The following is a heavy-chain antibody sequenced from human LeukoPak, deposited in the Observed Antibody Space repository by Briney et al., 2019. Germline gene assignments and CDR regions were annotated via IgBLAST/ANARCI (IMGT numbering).Heavy chain of an antibody. CDR2: IKQDGSET. CDR1: GFIFRNYW. J-gene: IGHJ4*02. V-gene: IGHV3-7*01. Sequence: GGSLILSCAASGFIFRNYWMSWVRRAPGKGLEWVANIKQDGSETYYVDSVRGRFTISRDNAEKSLYLQMNSLRVEDTAVYYCARDFWGAYRVDYFDYWGQGTLVTVSS. D-gene: IGHD3-3*01. CDR3: ARDFWGAYRVDYFDY.